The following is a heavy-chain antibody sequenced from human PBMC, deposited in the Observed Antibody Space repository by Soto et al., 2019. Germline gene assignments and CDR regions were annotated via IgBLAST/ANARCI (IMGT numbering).Heavy chain of an antibody. D-gene: IGHD3-22*01. CDR3: ARHGGAHYDSSGYHYALDY. Sequence: SETLSLTCTVSGGSISSGGYYWSWIRQHPGKGLEWIGYIYYSGSTYYNPSLKSRVTISVDTSKNQFSLKLSSVTAADTAMYYCARHGGAHYDSSGYHYALDYWGQGTPVTVSS. CDR2: IYYSGST. V-gene: IGHV4-31*03. J-gene: IGHJ4*02. CDR1: GGSISSGGYY.